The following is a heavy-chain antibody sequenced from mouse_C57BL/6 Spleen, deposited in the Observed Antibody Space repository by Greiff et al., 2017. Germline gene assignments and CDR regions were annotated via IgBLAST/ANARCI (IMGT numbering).Heavy chain of an antibody. Sequence: QVQLQQPGAELVKPGASVKMSCKASGYTFTSYWITWVKQRPGQGLEWIGDIYPGSGSTNYNEKFKSKATLTVDTSSSTGYMRISSLTSADAAVYNWARSWTARDYGGQGTPLTVSS. CDR1: GYTFTSYW. J-gene: IGHJ2*01. D-gene: IGHD1-2*01. CDR3: ARSWTARDY. CDR2: IYPGSGST. V-gene: IGHV1-55*01.